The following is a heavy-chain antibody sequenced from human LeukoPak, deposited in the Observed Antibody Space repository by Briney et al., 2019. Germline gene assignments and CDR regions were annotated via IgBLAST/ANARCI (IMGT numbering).Heavy chain of an antibody. V-gene: IGHV3-11*01. D-gene: IGHD3-3*01. CDR1: GFTFSDYY. J-gene: IGHJ4*02. CDR3: ARDLEPSSGSTFDY. Sequence: GGSLRLSCAASGFTFSDYYMSWIRQAPGKGLEGVSYISSSGSTIYYADSVKGRFTISRDNAKNSLYLQMNSLRAEDTAVYYCARDLEPSSGSTFDYWGQGTLVTVSS. CDR2: ISSSGSTI.